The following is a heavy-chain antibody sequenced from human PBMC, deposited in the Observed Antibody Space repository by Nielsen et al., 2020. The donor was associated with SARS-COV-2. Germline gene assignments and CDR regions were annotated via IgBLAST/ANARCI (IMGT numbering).Heavy chain of an antibody. D-gene: IGHD2-2*01. CDR1: GGSVSSNDW. V-gene: IGHV4-4*02. Sequence: SETLSLTCAVSGGSVSSNDWWTWVRQSPGKGLEWIGEVSHSGSINYNPSLKSRVTLSMDKSKRQFSLRLTSVSAADTAVYFCARGDLVVVPSPILGLGPFFYYFYLDVWGKGTTVNVSS. CDR2: VSHSGSI. J-gene: IGHJ6*03. CDR3: ARGDLVVVPSPILGLGPFFYYFYLDV.